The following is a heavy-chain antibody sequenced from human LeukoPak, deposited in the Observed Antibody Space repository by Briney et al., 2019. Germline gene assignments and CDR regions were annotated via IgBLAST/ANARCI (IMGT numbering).Heavy chain of an antibody. D-gene: IGHD4-11*01. J-gene: IGHJ4*02. CDR2: IYYSGST. CDR1: GGSISSGGYY. V-gene: IGHV4-31*03. CDR3: ARQTFYSNSKYYFDY. Sequence: SQTLSLTCTVSGGSISSGGYYWSWIRQHPGKGLEWIGYIYYSGSTYYNPSLKSRVTISVDTSKNQFSLKLSSVTAADTAVYYCARQTFYSNSKYYFDYWGQGTLVTVSS.